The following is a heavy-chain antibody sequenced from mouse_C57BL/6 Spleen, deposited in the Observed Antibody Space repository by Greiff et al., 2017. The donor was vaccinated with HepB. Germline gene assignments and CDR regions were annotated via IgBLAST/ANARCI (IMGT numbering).Heavy chain of an antibody. D-gene: IGHD4-1*01. V-gene: IGHV5-17*01. CDR3: ARKGASWALDY. CDR1: GFTFSDYG. CDR2: ISSGSSTI. Sequence: DVMLVESGGGLVKPGGSLKLSCAASGFTFSDYGMHWVRQAPEKGLEWVAYISSGSSTIYYADTVKGRFTISRDNAKNTLFLQMTSLRSVDTAMYYCARKGASWALDYGGQGTLVTVAA. J-gene: IGHJ3*01.